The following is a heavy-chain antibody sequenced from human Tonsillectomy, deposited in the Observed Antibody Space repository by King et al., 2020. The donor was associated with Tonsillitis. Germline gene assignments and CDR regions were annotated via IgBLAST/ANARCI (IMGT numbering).Heavy chain of an antibody. D-gene: IGHD2-15*01. Sequence: QLQESGPGLVKPSETLSLTCTVSGGSISSYYWSWIRQPPGKGLEWIGYIYSSWSTNYNPSLKSRVTISVDTSKNQFSLKLSSVTAADTAVYYCARSRGGIDAFDIWGQGTMVTVSS. J-gene: IGHJ3*02. V-gene: IGHV4-59*01. CDR2: IYSSWST. CDR1: GGSISSYY. CDR3: ARSRGGIDAFDI.